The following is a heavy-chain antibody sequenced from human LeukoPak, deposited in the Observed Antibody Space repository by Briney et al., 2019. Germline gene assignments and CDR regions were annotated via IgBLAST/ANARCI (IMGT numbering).Heavy chain of an antibody. Sequence: ASVKVSCKASGCTFTSYGIIWVRQAPGQGLEWMGWISGYNGNTNYAQKLQGRVTMTTDTSTSTAYMELRSLRSDDTAVFYCARDGIFGVVDYIDYWGQGTLVTVSS. D-gene: IGHD3-3*01. CDR3: ARDGIFGVVDYIDY. V-gene: IGHV1-18*01. CDR1: GCTFTSYG. J-gene: IGHJ4*02. CDR2: ISGYNGNT.